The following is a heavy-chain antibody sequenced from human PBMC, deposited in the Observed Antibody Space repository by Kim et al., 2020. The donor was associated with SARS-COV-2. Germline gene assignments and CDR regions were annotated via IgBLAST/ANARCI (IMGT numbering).Heavy chain of an antibody. J-gene: IGHJ4*02. V-gene: IGHV3-23*01. Sequence: GGSLRLSCAASGFTFSRYAMSWVRQAPGKGLEWVSAISGSGGSTYNADSVKGRFTISRDNPKNTLYLQMNSLRAEDTAVYYCAKDRYYDSSGYDYFDYWGQGTLVTVSS. CDR2: ISGSGGST. CDR3: AKDRYYDSSGYDYFDY. D-gene: IGHD3-22*01. CDR1: GFTFSRYA.